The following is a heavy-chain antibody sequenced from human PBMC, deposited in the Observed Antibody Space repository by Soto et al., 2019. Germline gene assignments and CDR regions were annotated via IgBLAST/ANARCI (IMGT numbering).Heavy chain of an antibody. V-gene: IGHV3-48*01. Sequence: PGGALRLSCAASGFTFSSYGMHWVRQAPGKGLEWVAFICNNSSTIYYADSVKGRFTISRDNAKNSLYLQMNSLRAEDTAVYYCARGIDYDILTGYFPYNWFDPWGQGTLVTVSS. CDR3: ARGIDYDILTGYFPYNWFDP. J-gene: IGHJ5*02. CDR2: ICNNSSTI. CDR1: GFTFSSYG. D-gene: IGHD3-9*01.